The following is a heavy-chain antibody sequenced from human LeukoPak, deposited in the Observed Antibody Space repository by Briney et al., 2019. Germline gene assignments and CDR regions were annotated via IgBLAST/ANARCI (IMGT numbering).Heavy chain of an antibody. CDR2: IYHSGST. J-gene: IGHJ3*02. V-gene: IGHV4-30-2*01. CDR1: GGSISSGGYY. Sequence: SETLSLTCTVSGGSISSGGYYWSWIRQPPGKGLEWIGYIYHSGSTYYNPSLKSRVTISVDTSKNQFSLKLSSVTAADTAVYYCAREGREKAFDIWGQGTMVTVSS. CDR3: AREGREKAFDI.